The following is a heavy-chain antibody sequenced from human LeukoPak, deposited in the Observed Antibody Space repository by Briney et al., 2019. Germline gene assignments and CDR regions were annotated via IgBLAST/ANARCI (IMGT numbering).Heavy chain of an antibody. Sequence: SETLSLTCSVSGGSFGTFYWSWIRQPAGKGLEWLGRIFSSGNANYNPSLKSRLTMSVDTSKNGFSLRLNSVTAADTAVYYCARWAHSVTYKSWFFDLWGRGTLVTVSS. D-gene: IGHD5-24*01. J-gene: IGHJ2*01. CDR2: IFSSGNA. CDR1: GGSFGTFY. V-gene: IGHV4-4*07. CDR3: ARWAHSVTYKSWFFDL.